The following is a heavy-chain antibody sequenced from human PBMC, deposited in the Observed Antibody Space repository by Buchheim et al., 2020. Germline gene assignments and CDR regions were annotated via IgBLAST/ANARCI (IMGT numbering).Heavy chain of an antibody. V-gene: IGHV1-46*01. D-gene: IGHD6-19*01. CDR2: INPSGGST. CDR1: GYTFTSYY. Sequence: QVQLVQSGAEVKKPGALVKVSCKASGYTFTSYYMHWVRQAPGQGLEWMGIINPSGGSTSYAQKFQGRVTMTRDTSTSTVYMELSSLRSEDTAVYYCARDYSSGWLYGPGYYYYGMDVWGQGTT. J-gene: IGHJ6*02. CDR3: ARDYSSGWLYGPGYYYYGMDV.